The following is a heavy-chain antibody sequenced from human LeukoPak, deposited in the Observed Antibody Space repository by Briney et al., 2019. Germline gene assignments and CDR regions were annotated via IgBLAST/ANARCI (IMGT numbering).Heavy chain of an antibody. CDR2: ISASGGTP. Sequence: GGSLRLSCAASGLTFRNYAMSWVRQAPGKGLEWVSAISASGGTPYYADSVKGRFTTSRDNSQNTLYLQMNSLRAEDTAVYYCAKRHIAALGGDAFDAWGQGTMVTVSS. J-gene: IGHJ3*01. D-gene: IGHD5-12*01. CDR1: GLTFRNYA. V-gene: IGHV3-23*01. CDR3: AKRHIAALGGDAFDA.